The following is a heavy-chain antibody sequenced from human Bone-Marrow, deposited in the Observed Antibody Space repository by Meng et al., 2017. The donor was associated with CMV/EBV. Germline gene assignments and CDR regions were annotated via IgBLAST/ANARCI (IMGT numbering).Heavy chain of an antibody. CDR1: GFTFSNYS. CDR3: AVGYCGSTSCPFDY. Sequence: GGSLRLSCAASGFTFSNYSMNWVRQAPGKGLEWVSSISSSSSYIYYADSVKGRFTISRDNAKNSLYLQMNSLRAEDTAVYYCAVGYCGSTSCPFDYWGQGPRVTCFS. D-gene: IGHD2-2*03. J-gene: IGHJ4*02. CDR2: ISSSSSYI. V-gene: IGHV3-21*01.